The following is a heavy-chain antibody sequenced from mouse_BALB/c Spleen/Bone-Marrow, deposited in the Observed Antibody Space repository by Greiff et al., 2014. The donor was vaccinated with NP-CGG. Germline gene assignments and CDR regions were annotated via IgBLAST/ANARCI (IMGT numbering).Heavy chain of an antibody. J-gene: IGHJ2*01. D-gene: IGHD1-2*01. CDR1: GSSFISYW. Sequence: QVQLQQSGAELVRPGTSVKLSCKASGSSFISYWMNWVKQRPGEGLEWIGTIHPSDGETRLNQKFKDKATLTVDKSSSTVYMQFSSPSSEDSAVYYCARQDITAASDYWGQGTTLTVSS. CDR3: ARQDITAASDY. CDR2: IHPSDGET. V-gene: IGHV1-61*01.